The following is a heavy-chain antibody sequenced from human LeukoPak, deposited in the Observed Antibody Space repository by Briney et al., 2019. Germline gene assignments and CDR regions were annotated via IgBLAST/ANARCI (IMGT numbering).Heavy chain of an antibody. D-gene: IGHD4-23*01. J-gene: IGHJ4*02. CDR3: ARDSRQGLLRWYFDY. CDR2: ISPSGDNT. CDR1: GFTFKTYA. V-gene: IGHV3-23*01. Sequence: PGGSLSLSCAVSGFTFKTYAMSWVRQAPGKGPEWVSAISPSGDNTYYADSVKGRFTISRDNSKNTLHLQMNSLRAEDTAVYYCARDSRQGLLRWYFDYWGQGTLVTVSS.